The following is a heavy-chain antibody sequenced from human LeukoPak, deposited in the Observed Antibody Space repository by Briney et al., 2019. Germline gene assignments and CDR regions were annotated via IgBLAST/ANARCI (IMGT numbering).Heavy chain of an antibody. CDR3: ARAKTCGGDCYHFDY. D-gene: IGHD2-21*02. V-gene: IGHV4-31*03. J-gene: IGHJ4*02. CDR1: GGSISSGNYY. Sequence: SETLSLTCTVSGGSISSGNYYWSWIHQHPRKGLEWIGYIHHSGSTYYNPSLKSRVIISVDTSKNQFSLKLNSVTAADTAVYYCARAKTCGGDCYHFDYWGQGIPLTVSS. CDR2: IHHSGST.